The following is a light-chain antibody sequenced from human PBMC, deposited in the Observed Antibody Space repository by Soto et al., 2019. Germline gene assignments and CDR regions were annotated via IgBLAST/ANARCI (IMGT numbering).Light chain of an antibody. Sequence: LSEAASVSLSPGQSINFSYTGTSGDVGGHSYVSWYQQRPGKAPRLMIYEVTKRPSGISNRFSACKSGNTASLTISGLQAEDETDYYCASYTSSRTLVFGTGTKVTVL. CDR3: ASYTSSRTLV. CDR1: SGDVGGHSY. CDR2: EVT. J-gene: IGLJ1*01. V-gene: IGLV2-14*01.